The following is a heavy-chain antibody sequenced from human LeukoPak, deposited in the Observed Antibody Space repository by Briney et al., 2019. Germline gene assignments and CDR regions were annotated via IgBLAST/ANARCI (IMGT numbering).Heavy chain of an antibody. CDR3: ASKRGYSYGLDY. J-gene: IGHJ4*02. CDR1: GGTFSSYA. V-gene: IGHV1-69*13. D-gene: IGHD5-18*01. Sequence: SVKVSCKASGGTFSSYAISWVRQAPGQGLEWMGGIIPIFGTANYAQKFQGRVTITADESTSTGYMELSSLRSEDTAVYYCASKRGYSYGLDYWGQGALVTVSS. CDR2: IIPIFGTA.